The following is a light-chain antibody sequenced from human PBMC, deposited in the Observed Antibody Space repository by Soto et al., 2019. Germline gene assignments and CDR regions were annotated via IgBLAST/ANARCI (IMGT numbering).Light chain of an antibody. CDR1: SSDIGDYNY. V-gene: IGLV2-14*01. Sequence: QSALTQPASVSGSPGQSITISCTGTSSDIGDYNYVSWYQHHPAKAPKLIIHDVSDRPAGVSHRFSASKSGNTASLTISGLQAADEAHYYCSSYTTSTSLLLFGGGTKLTVL. CDR2: DVS. J-gene: IGLJ3*02. CDR3: SSYTTSTSLLL.